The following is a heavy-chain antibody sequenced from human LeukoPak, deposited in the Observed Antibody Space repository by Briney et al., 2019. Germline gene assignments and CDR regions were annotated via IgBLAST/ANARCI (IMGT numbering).Heavy chain of an antibody. CDR2: ISSSSSYI. V-gene: IGHV3-21*01. CDR1: EFTFSSYS. J-gene: IGHJ5*02. D-gene: IGHD3-16*02. CDR3: AKGLMDDYVWGSYRTSDWFDP. Sequence: GGSLRLSCAASEFTFSSYSMNWVRQAPGKGLEWVSSISSSSSYIYYADSVKGRFTISRDNAKNSLYLQMNSLRAEDTAVYYCAKGLMDDYVWGSYRTSDWFDPWGQGTLVTVSS.